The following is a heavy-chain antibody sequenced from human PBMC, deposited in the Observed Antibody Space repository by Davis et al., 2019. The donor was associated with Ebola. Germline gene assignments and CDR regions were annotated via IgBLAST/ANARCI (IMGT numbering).Heavy chain of an antibody. D-gene: IGHD1-26*01. Sequence: SVKVSCKASGFTFTSSAVQWVRQARGQRLEWIGWIVVGSGNTNYAQKFQERVTITADESTSTAYMELSSLRSEDTAVYYCARSHVGPYYYYYYGMDVWGQGTTVTVSS. CDR1: GFTFTSSA. CDR3: ARSHVGPYYYYYYGMDV. CDR2: IVVGSGNT. V-gene: IGHV1-58*01. J-gene: IGHJ6*02.